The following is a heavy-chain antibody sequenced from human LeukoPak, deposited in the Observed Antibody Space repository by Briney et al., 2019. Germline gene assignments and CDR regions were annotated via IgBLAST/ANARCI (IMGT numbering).Heavy chain of an antibody. J-gene: IGHJ4*02. CDR1: GFTFSRHG. CDR3: ARDYATYYYGSGSLY. D-gene: IGHD3-10*01. V-gene: IGHV3-30*03. CDR2: ISYDGSNK. Sequence: GGSLRLSCAASGFTFSRHGIHWVRQAPGKGLEWVAVISYDGSNKYYADSVKGRFTISRDNSKNMLYLQMNSLRIEDTAVYYCARDYATYYYGSGSLYWGQGTLVTVSS.